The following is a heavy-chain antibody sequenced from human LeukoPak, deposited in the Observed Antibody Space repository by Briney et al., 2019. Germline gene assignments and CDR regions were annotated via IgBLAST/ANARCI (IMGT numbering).Heavy chain of an antibody. Sequence: GASVKVSCKASVYTFSSYGIIWVRQAPGQGLQWMGWVSPFNGNTDYAPKPQGRVTMTTDTSTTTAYMELRSLTSDDTAVYYCARRGGSYSHSDFWGQGTLVTVSS. D-gene: IGHD1-26*01. CDR2: VSPFNGNT. V-gene: IGHV1-18*01. CDR3: ARRGGSYSHSDF. CDR1: VYTFSSYG. J-gene: IGHJ4*02.